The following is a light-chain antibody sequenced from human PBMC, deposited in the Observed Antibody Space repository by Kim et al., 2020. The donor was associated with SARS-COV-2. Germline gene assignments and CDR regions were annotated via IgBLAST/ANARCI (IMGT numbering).Light chain of an antibody. CDR1: SSDVGSYNL. J-gene: IGLJ1*01. CDR3: CSYAGSSTFYV. Sequence: SITISCTGTSSDVGSYNLVSLYQQHPGKAPKLMIYEVSKRPSGVSNRFSGSKSGNTASLTISGLQAEDEADYYCCSYAGSSTFYVFGTGTKVTVL. V-gene: IGLV2-23*02. CDR2: EVS.